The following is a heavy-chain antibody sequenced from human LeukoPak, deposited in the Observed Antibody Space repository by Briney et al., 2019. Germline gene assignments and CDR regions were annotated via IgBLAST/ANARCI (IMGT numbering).Heavy chain of an antibody. D-gene: IGHD3-3*01. J-gene: IGHJ4*02. CDR1: GFIFNTAW. Sequence: GETLRLSCAVSGFIFNTAWLSWFRQAPGKGLERVGHIKSRSNGGTAASTAPVRGRFIISRKDSRNMILHHMNILTTAHTAVYAGTSGSILGVVSHPEDYWGQGTLVTVSS. CDR3: TSGSILGVVSHPEDY. V-gene: IGHV3-15*01. CDR2: IKSRSNGGTA.